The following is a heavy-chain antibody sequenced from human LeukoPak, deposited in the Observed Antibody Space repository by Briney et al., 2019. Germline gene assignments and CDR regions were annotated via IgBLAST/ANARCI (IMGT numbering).Heavy chain of an antibody. Sequence: GGSLRLSCAASGFTFDVYTMHWVRQAPGKGLEWVSLISWDGGSTYYADSVKGRFTISRDNAKNSLYLQMNSLRAEDTAVYYCARGNWNALDYWGQGTLVTVSS. CDR1: GFTFDVYT. J-gene: IGHJ4*02. CDR2: ISWDGGST. CDR3: ARGNWNALDY. V-gene: IGHV3-43*01. D-gene: IGHD1-1*01.